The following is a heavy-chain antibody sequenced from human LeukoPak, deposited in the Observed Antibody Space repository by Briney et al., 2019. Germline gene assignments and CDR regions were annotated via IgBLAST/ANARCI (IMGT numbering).Heavy chain of an antibody. CDR1: GFTFSSYG. D-gene: IGHD7-27*01. CDR3: AREWGTGEGAFDI. Sequence: GGSLRLSCAASGFTFSSYGMHWVRQAPGKGLEWVAVIWYDGSNKYYADSVKGQFTISRDNSKNTLYLQMNSLRAEDTAVYYCAREWGTGEGAFDIWGQGTMVTVSS. CDR2: IWYDGSNK. J-gene: IGHJ3*02. V-gene: IGHV3-33*01.